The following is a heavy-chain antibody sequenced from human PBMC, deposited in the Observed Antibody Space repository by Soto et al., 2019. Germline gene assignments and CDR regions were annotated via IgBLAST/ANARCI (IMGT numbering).Heavy chain of an antibody. CDR2: INTANGNT. D-gene: IGHD3-22*01. CDR1: GYTLTSYA. V-gene: IGHV1-3*04. CDR3: ARYGVVADIVYFGY. J-gene: IGHJ4*02. Sequence: ASVKVSCKASGYTLTSYAIHWVRQAPGQRPEWMGWINTANGNTKYLQKFQGRVTITRDTSASTAYMELSSLRSEDTAVYYCARYGVVADIVYFGYWGQGTLDIVSS.